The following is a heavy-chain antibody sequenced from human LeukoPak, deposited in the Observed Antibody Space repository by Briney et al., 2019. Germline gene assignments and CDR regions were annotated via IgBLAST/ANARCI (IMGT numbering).Heavy chain of an antibody. CDR1: GFTFRDYW. D-gene: IGHD6-19*01. Sequence: PARSLRLSCGASGFTFRDYWMSWVRQAPGQGKEWVANIQSDGNEKNYIYSVQGRFTISRDNAKTSLYPQMNSLRAEDTAAYYCARDSAVATYYGVDVWGQGTTVTVSS. J-gene: IGHJ6*02. V-gene: IGHV3-7*01. CDR3: ARDSAVATYYGVDV. CDR2: IQSDGNEK.